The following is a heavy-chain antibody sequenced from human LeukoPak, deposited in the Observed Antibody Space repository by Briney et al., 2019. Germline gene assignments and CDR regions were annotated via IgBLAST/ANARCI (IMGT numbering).Heavy chain of an antibody. CDR2: IYSGGST. CDR3: ARDLYYYGSGSYGYDY. V-gene: IGHV3-66*01. J-gene: IGHJ4*02. CDR1: GFTVSSNY. D-gene: IGHD3-10*01. Sequence: DPGGSLRLSCAASGFTVSSNYMSWVRQAPGKGLEWVSDIYSGGSTYYADSVKGRFTISRYNSKNTLYLQMNSLRAEDTAVYYWARDLYYYGSGSYGYDYWGQGTLVTVSS.